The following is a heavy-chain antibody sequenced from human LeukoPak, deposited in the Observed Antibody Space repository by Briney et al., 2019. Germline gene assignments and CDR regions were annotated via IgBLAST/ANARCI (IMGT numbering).Heavy chain of an antibody. CDR2: IYPGDSDT. J-gene: IGHJ4*02. CDR3: ARRSGYVDY. D-gene: IGHD2-2*01. V-gene: IGHV5-51*01. CDR1: GYTFTNYW. Sequence: GESLKIPCKGSGYTFTNYWIGWVRQMPGKGLERMGIIYPGDSDTRYSPSFQGQVTISADNSISTAYLQWSSLKASDTAMYYCARRSGYVDYWGQGTLVTVSS.